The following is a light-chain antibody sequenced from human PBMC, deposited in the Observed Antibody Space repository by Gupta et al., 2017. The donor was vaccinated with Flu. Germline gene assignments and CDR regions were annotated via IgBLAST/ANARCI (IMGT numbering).Light chain of an antibody. Sequence: QSALTQPPSVSATPVQRVTISCSASSSTVRINDVFWYQPLPGAAPKLLIFDETQRPSGVPDRFSGSKSGASASLDISGLQPEDEADYYCAVWDDRLKGLFGGGTKVTVL. CDR2: DET. J-gene: IGLJ3*02. CDR1: SSTVRIND. CDR3: AVWDDRLKGL. V-gene: IGLV1-44*01.